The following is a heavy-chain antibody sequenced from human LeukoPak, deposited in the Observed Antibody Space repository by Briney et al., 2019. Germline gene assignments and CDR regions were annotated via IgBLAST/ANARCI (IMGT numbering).Heavy chain of an antibody. CDR1: GFISSDNE. V-gene: IGHV3-48*03. Sequence: GGSLRLSCAASGFISSDNEMSWVRQAPGKGLEWLSYIGGSGPTIYYADSVRGRFTISRDNAKNSVYLQMNNLRAEDSAVYFCASSALYNLFTSWGQGTLVTVSS. CDR3: ASSALYNLFTS. D-gene: IGHD3-10*01. CDR2: IGGSGPTI. J-gene: IGHJ5*02.